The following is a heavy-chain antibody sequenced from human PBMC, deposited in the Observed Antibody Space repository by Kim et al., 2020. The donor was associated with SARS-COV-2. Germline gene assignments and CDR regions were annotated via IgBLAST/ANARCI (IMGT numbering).Heavy chain of an antibody. D-gene: IGHD3-22*01. CDR2: FDPEDGET. CDR1: GYTLTQLY. Sequence: ASVKVSCKVSGYTLTQLYIHWVRQAPGQGLEWMGGFDPEDGETIYAQKFQGRVTMTEDTSTDTAYMELSSLRSEDTAVYYCATVKEGGGYGTLNCWGQGALVTVSS. V-gene: IGHV1-24*01. CDR3: ATVKEGGGYGTLNC. J-gene: IGHJ4*02.